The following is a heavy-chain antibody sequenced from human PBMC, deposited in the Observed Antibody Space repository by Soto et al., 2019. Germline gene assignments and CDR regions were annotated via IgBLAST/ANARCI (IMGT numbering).Heavy chain of an antibody. V-gene: IGHV1-58*01. Sequence: SVKVSCKASGFTFTSSAVQWVRQARGQRLEWIGWIVVGSGNTNYAQKFQERVTITRDMSTSTAYMELSSLRSEDTAVYYCAATDLGYCSGGSCYAENYYYYCMDVWGQGTTVTVSS. CDR2: IVVGSGNT. CDR3: AATDLGYCSGGSCYAENYYYYCMDV. J-gene: IGHJ6*02. CDR1: GFTFTSSA. D-gene: IGHD2-15*01.